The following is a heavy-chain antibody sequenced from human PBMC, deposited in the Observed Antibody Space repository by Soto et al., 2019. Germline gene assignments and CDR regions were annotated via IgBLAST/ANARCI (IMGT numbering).Heavy chain of an antibody. CDR1: GGTFSSYA. D-gene: IGHD5-12*01. CDR2: IIPIFGTV. V-gene: IGHV1-69*12. Sequence: QVQLVQSGAEVKKPGSSVKVSCKASGGTFSSYAISWVRQAPGQGLEWMGGIIPIFGTVNYAQKFQGRVTITADESTSTAYMELSSLRSEDTAVYYCARDAAPGRRDGYNKMIPPVFYWGQGTLVTVSS. CDR3: ARDAAPGRRDGYNKMIPPVFY. J-gene: IGHJ4*02.